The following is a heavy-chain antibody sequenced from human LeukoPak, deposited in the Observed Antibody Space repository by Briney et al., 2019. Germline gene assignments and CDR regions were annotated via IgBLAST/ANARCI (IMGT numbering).Heavy chain of an antibody. D-gene: IGHD6-6*01. J-gene: IGHJ4*02. CDR3: VKDRSIAAPNNDSFDS. CDR2: ISSNGATT. CDR1: GFTFNRFY. Sequence: GGSLRLSCSASGFTFNRFYLHWVRQAPGKGLEFVSHISSNGATTYYADSVKGRFTISRDNSKNTLYLQMSSLRADDTAVYYCVKDRSIAAPNNDSFDSWGQGALVTVSS. V-gene: IGHV3-64D*06.